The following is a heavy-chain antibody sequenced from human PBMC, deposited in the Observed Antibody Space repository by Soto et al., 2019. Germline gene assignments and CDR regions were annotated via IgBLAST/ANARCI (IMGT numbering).Heavy chain of an antibody. CDR2: IRPSSGGT. Sequence: QVQLVQSGAEVKKPGASVRVSCKASGYTFTSYYIHWVRQAPGHGPEWMGMIRPSSGGTDYAQKFQGRVSMTRETSKSTVYMELSSLRSEDTAVYYCTRSIITPAGTDAFDLWGQGTLVTVSS. CDR3: TRSIITPAGTDAFDL. CDR1: GYTFTSYY. D-gene: IGHD2-2*01. V-gene: IGHV1-46*03. J-gene: IGHJ3*01.